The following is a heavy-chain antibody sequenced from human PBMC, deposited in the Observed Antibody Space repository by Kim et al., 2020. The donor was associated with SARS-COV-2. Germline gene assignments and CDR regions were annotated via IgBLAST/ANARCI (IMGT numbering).Heavy chain of an antibody. D-gene: IGHD1-26*01. J-gene: IGHJ4*02. V-gene: IGHV4-59*01. CDR2: IYYSGST. CDR1: GGSISSYY. Sequence: SETLSLTCTVSGGSISSYYWSWIRQPPGKGLEWIGYIYYSGSTNYNPSLKSRVTISVDTSKNQFSLKLSSVTAADTAVYYCARAPARVGPFDYWGQGTLVTVSS. CDR3: ARAPARVGPFDY.